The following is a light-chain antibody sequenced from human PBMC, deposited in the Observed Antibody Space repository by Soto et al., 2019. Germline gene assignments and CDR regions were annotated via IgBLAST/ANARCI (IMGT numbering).Light chain of an antibody. CDR3: QQYGSLPFT. J-gene: IGKJ2*01. CDR1: QSVSRNY. CDR2: GAS. V-gene: IGKV3-20*01. Sequence: EIVVTQSPGTLSLSPGERATLSCRASQSVSRNYLAWYQQKPGQAPRLLIYGASNRATGIPDRFSGSGSGTDFTLTISRLEPEDFAVYHCQQYGSLPFTFGQGTKLDIK.